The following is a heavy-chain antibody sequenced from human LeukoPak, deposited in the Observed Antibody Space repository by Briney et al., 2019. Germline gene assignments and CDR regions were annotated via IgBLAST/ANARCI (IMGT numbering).Heavy chain of an antibody. CDR3: ARDSGGPASPHFGY. CDR1: GGSISSGSYY. J-gene: IGHJ4*02. CDR2: IYTSGST. D-gene: IGHD1-1*01. V-gene: IGHV4-61*02. Sequence: SQTLSLTCTVSGGSISSGSYYWSWIRQPAGKGLEWIGRIYTSGSTNYNPSLKSRVTISVDTSKNQFSLKLSSVTAADTAVYYCARDSGGPASPHFGYWGQGTLVTVSS.